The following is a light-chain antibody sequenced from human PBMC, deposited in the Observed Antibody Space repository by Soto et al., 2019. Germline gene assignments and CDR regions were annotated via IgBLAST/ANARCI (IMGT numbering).Light chain of an antibody. CDR3: QQYGTSPRT. J-gene: IGKJ1*01. V-gene: IGKV3-20*01. Sequence: EIVLTQSPGTLSLSPWERATLSCRASQSVSSDYLAWYQQKPGQPPRLLIYDASSRATGIPDRFSGSGSGTDFTLTITRLDPADFAMYYCQQYGTSPRTFGQGTKVDIK. CDR2: DAS. CDR1: QSVSSDY.